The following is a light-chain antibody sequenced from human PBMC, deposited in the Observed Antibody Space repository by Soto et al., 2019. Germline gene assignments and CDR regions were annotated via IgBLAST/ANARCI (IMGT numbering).Light chain of an antibody. CDR1: QSVSSY. V-gene: IGKV3-15*01. CDR3: QQYDNWPIT. J-gene: IGKJ5*01. Sequence: EIVLTQSPATLSLSPGERATLSCRASQSVSSYLAWYRQKPGQAPRLLIYGASSRATDIPGRFSGSGSGTEFTLTISSLQSEDFAVYYCQQYDNWPITFGQGTRLEI. CDR2: GAS.